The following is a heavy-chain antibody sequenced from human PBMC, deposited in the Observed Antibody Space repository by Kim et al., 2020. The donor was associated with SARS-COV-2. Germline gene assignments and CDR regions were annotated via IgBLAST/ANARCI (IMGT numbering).Heavy chain of an antibody. CDR1: GGSVSSGSYY. Sequence: SETLSLTCTVSGGSVSSGSYYWSWIRQPPGKGLEWIGYIYYSGSTNYNPSLKSRVTISVDTSKNQFSLKLSSVTAADTAVYYCARDSSSWDGSNYYGMDVWGQGTAVTVSS. CDR3: ARDSSSWDGSNYYGMDV. V-gene: IGHV4-61*01. CDR2: IYYSGST. J-gene: IGHJ6*02. D-gene: IGHD6-13*01.